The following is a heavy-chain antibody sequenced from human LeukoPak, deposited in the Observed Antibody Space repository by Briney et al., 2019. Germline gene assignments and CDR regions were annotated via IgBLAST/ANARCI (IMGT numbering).Heavy chain of an antibody. Sequence: SQTLSLTCTVSGGSISSGSYYWSWIRQPAGKGLEWIGRIYTSGSTNYNPSLKGRVTTSVDTSKNQFSLKLSSVTAADTAVYYCARLWGGYVGYWGQGTLVTVSS. J-gene: IGHJ4*02. V-gene: IGHV4-61*02. CDR2: IYTSGST. D-gene: IGHD5-12*01. CDR1: GGSISSGSYY. CDR3: ARLWGGYVGY.